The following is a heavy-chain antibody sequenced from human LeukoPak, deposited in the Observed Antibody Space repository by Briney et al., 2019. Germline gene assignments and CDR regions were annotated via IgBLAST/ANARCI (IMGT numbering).Heavy chain of an antibody. Sequence: PSETLSLTCTVSGGSISSYHWSWIRQPPGKGLEWIGYIYYSGSTNYNPSLKSRVTISVDTSKNQFSLKLSTVTAADTAVYYCARAKSPTMVTSFLLDYWGQGTLVTVSS. J-gene: IGHJ4*02. CDR3: ARAKSPTMVTSFLLDY. CDR2: IYYSGST. CDR1: GGSISSYH. V-gene: IGHV4-59*01. D-gene: IGHD4-23*01.